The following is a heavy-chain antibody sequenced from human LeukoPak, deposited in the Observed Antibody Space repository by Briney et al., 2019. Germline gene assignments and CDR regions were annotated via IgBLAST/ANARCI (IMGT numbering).Heavy chain of an antibody. CDR3: AKDSFEMATVPDY. CDR1: GITFSSYG. J-gene: IGHJ4*02. CDR2: ISSTGGTT. Sequence: GGTLRLSCAASGITFSSYGMSWVRQAPGKGLEWVSSISSTGGTTYYADSVKGRFTISRDNSKNTLYLQMNSLRAEDTAVYYCAKDSFEMATVPDYWGQGTLVTVSS. V-gene: IGHV3-23*01. D-gene: IGHD5-24*01.